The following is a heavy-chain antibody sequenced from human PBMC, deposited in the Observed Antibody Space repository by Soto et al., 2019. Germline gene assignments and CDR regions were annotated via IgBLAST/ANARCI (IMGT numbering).Heavy chain of an antibody. J-gene: IGHJ3*02. CDR1: GFTFSSYG. CDR2: IWFDGSDK. V-gene: IGHV3-33*03. D-gene: IGHD2-15*01. Sequence: GGSLRLCCAASGFTFSSYGMHWVRQAPGKGLEWVALIWFDGSDKYSADSVKGRFTISRDNSKNTLYLQMNSLRAEDTAVYYCARLYCSASSCYSVGAFDIWGQGTMVTVSS. CDR3: ARLYCSASSCYSVGAFDI.